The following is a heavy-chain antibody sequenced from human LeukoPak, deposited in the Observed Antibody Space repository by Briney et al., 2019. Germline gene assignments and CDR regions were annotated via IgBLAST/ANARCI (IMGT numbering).Heavy chain of an antibody. CDR2: IYYGGST. Sequence: SETLSLTCTVSGGSISSSSYYWGWIRQPPGKGLEWIGSIYYGGSTYYNPSLKSRVTISVDTSKNQFSLKLSSVTAADTAVYYCARPTVFDYWGQGTLVTVSS. CDR1: GGSISSSSYY. V-gene: IGHV4-39*01. D-gene: IGHD1-26*01. CDR3: ARPTVFDY. J-gene: IGHJ4*02.